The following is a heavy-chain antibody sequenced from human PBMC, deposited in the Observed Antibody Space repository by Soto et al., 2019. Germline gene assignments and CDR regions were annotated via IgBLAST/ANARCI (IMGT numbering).Heavy chain of an antibody. Sequence: ASVKVSCKASGYTFTRYTMNWVRQAPGQRLEWMGWINPDNGNTKSSQKFQDRVIINRETSASTAYMDLSSLRSEDTAVYYCARAIATGQLDHWGQGTLVTVSS. CDR1: GYTFTRYT. J-gene: IGHJ5*02. CDR3: ARAIATGQLDH. V-gene: IGHV1-3*01. D-gene: IGHD2-15*01. CDR2: INPDNGNT.